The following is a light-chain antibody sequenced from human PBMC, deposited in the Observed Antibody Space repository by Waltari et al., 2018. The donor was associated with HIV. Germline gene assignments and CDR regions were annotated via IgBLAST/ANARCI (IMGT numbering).Light chain of an antibody. V-gene: IGLV2-14*01. CDR1: SSAVGGYNY. CDR2: EVS. CDR3: SSYTSSTILA. Sequence: QSALTQPASVSGSPGQSITISCTGTSSAVGGYNYVSWYQQHPGKAPKLMIYEVSNRPSGVSDRFSGSKSGNTASLTISGLQAADEGDYYCSSYTSSTILAFGEGTKLTVL. J-gene: IGLJ2*01.